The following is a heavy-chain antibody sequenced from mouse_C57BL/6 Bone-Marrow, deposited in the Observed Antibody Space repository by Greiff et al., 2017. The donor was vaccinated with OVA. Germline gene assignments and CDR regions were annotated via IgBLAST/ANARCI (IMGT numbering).Heavy chain of an antibody. J-gene: IGHJ3*01. CDR1: GYTFTSYW. D-gene: IGHD1-1*01. CDR3: ARSEVYGSSLFAY. CDR2: INPSNGGT. V-gene: IGHV1-53*01. Sequence: QVQLQQPGTELVKPGASGYTFTSYWMHWVKQRPGQGLEWIGNINPSNGGTNYNEKFKSKATLTVDKSSSTAYMQLSSLTSEDSAVYYCARSEVYGSSLFAYWGQGTLVTVSA.